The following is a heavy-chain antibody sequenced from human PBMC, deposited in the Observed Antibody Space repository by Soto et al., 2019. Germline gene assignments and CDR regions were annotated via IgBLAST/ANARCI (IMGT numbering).Heavy chain of an antibody. J-gene: IGHJ6*02. CDR2: IWYDGSNK. Sequence: QVQLVESGGGVVQPGRSLRLSCAASGFIFSSYGMHWVRQAPGKGLEWVAVIWYDGSNKYYADSVKGRFTISRDNSKNTLYLQMNSLRAEDTAVYYCARALTTVTLNYYYGMDVWGQGTTVTVSS. V-gene: IGHV3-33*01. CDR1: GFIFSSYG. CDR3: ARALTTVTLNYYYGMDV. D-gene: IGHD4-17*01.